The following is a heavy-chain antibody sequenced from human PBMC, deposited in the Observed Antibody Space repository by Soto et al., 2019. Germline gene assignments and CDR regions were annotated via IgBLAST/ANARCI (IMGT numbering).Heavy chain of an antibody. CDR3: ARIRRGTGTSYYYYGMDV. CDR2: IYWDDDK. D-gene: IGHD1-1*01. CDR1: GFSLSTSGVG. V-gene: IGHV2-5*02. Sequence: GPTLVNPTQTLTLTCTFSGFSLSTSGVGVGWIRQPPGKALEWLALIYWDDDKRYSPSLKSRLTITKDTSKNQVVLTMTNMDPVDTATYYCARIRRGTGTSYYYYGMDVWGQGTTVTVSS. J-gene: IGHJ6*02.